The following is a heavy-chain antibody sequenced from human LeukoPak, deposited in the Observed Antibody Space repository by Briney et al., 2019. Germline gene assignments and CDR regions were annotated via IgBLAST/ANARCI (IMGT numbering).Heavy chain of an antibody. J-gene: IGHJ4*02. CDR3: ARAPRDSSSSNYMRRFDY. CDR2: IYHSGST. CDR1: GYSTSSDNY. Sequence: SETLSLTFAFPGYSTSSDNYRGCIRQPPGQGLERTGGIYHSGSTYYNPSLKSRVTMSVDTSKNQFSLKLSSVTAADTAVYYCARAPRDSSSSNYMRRFDYWGQGTLVTVSS. V-gene: IGHV4-38-2*01. D-gene: IGHD3-22*01.